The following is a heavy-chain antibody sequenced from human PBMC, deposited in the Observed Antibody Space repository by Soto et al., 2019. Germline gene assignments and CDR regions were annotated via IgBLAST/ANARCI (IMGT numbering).Heavy chain of an antibody. CDR3: ARVDSSGWYSNYYHYGMDV. CDR2: FIPIFGTA. Sequence: QVQLVQSGAEVKKPGSSVKVSCKASGGTFSSYAISWVRQAPGQGLGWMGGFIPIFGTANYAQKCQGRFTITADESPSTDYMERSSVRSENTAVYYCARVDSSGWYSNYYHYGMDVWGQGTTVTVFS. J-gene: IGHJ6*02. D-gene: IGHD6-19*01. V-gene: IGHV1-69*01. CDR1: GGTFSSYA.